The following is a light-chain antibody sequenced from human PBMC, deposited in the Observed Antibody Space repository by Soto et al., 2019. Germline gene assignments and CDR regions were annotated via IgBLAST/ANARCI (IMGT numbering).Light chain of an antibody. J-gene: IGKJ1*01. CDR1: QSISDY. CDR3: QQYGSSPGT. Sequence: DIQMTQYPSSLSASVGDRVTITWRASQSISDYLSWYQQKPGKAPKLLIYAASSLQTGVPSRFSGSGSGTDFTLTISSLQPEDFAVYYCQQYGSSPGTFGQGTKVDIK. V-gene: IGKV1-39*01. CDR2: AAS.